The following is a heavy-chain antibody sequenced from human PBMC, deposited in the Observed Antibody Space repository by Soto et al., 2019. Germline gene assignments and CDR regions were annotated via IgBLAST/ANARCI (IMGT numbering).Heavy chain of an antibody. CDR1: GGSISSYY. D-gene: IGHD3-9*01. Sequence: QVQLQESGPGLVKPSETLSLTCTVSGGSISSYYWSWIRQPAGKGLEWIGYIYYSGSTNYNPSLKSRVTISVVTSKNQFSLKLSSVTAADTAVYYCARHSTGYYHNWFDPWGQGTLVTVSS. V-gene: IGHV4-59*01. CDR3: ARHSTGYYHNWFDP. CDR2: IYYSGST. J-gene: IGHJ5*02.